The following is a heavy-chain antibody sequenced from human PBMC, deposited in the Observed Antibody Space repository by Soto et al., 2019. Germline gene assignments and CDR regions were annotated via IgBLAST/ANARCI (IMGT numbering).Heavy chain of an antibody. J-gene: IGHJ5*02. D-gene: IGHD3-10*01. Sequence: LSLTCTVSGGSVSSGSYYWSWIRQPPGKGLEWIGYIYYSGSTNYNPSLKSRVTISVDTSKNQFSLKLSSVTAADTAVYYCARDGTGFGELYGTRWFDPWGQGTLVTVSS. CDR3: ARDGTGFGELYGTRWFDP. V-gene: IGHV4-61*01. CDR1: GGSVSSGSYY. CDR2: IYYSGST.